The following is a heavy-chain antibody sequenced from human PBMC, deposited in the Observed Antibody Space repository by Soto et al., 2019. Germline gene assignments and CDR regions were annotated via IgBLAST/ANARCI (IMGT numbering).Heavy chain of an antibody. J-gene: IGHJ6*02. CDR1: GYTFTTWW. CDR3: SRSGRNGYYGMDV. D-gene: IGHD1-26*01. CDR2: IYPDDSDT. V-gene: IGHV5-51*01. Sequence: GESLKISCQTSGYTFTTWWIGWVRQMPGKGLEWMGVIYPDDSDTRYSPSFQGQVTISADKSINTAYLQWSSLRASDTAMYFCSRSGRNGYYGMDVWGQGTTVTVSS.